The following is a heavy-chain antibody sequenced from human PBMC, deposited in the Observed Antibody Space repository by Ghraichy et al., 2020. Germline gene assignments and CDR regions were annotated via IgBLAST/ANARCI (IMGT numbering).Heavy chain of an antibody. CDR3: ARLGVRVVAATHAYYFDY. CDR2: INHSGST. CDR1: GGSFSGYY. J-gene: IGHJ4*02. D-gene: IGHD2-15*01. V-gene: IGHV4-34*01. Sequence: SQTLSLTCAVYGGSFSGYYWSWIRQPPGKGLEWIGEINHSGSTNYNPSLKSRVTISVDTSKNQFSLKLSSVTAADTAVYYCARLGVRVVAATHAYYFDYWGQGTLVTVSS.